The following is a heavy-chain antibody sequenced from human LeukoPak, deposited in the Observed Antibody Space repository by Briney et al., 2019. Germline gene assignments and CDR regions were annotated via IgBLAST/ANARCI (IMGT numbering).Heavy chain of an antibody. V-gene: IGHV3-53*01. CDR2: LYTDHST. CDR3: AGGGVHYWNPRY. Sequence: PGGSLRLSCVASGFSVSSIYMSWVRRAPGKGLEWVSLLYTDHSTYYANSVEGRFTISRDDSKNTIYLQMNSLRAEDTAVYYCAGGGVHYWNPRYWGQGTLVTVSS. D-gene: IGHD1-1*01. CDR1: GFSVSSIY. J-gene: IGHJ4*02.